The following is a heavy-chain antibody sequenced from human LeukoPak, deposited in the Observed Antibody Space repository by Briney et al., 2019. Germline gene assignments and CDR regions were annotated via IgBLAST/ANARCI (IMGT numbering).Heavy chain of an antibody. CDR1: GFIFGDHA. D-gene: IGHD5-18*01. V-gene: IGHV3-49*04. CDR2: IRSQAYGGTT. CDR3: TRGPIHLRVHNGIDV. Sequence: GQSLRLSCTAFGFIFGDHAMGWVRQAPGKGLEWVSFIRSQAYGGTTEYAASVQGRFTISRDDSGGVAYLQMNNLKPEDTGVYYCTRGPIHLRVHNGIDVWGQGTTVTVSS. J-gene: IGHJ6*02.